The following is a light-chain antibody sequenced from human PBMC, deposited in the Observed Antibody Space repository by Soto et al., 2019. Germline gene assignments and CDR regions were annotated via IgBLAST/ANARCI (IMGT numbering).Light chain of an antibody. CDR1: QSVFSSSTNKNY. J-gene: IGKJ5*01. Sequence: DFVMTQSPDSLAVSLGERATINCKSSQSVFSSSTNKNYLAWFQQKPGQPPKLLIYWASTRKSGVPDRFSGSGSRTDFTLTITSLQAEDVAVYYCQQYHSDPSTFGQGTRLE. CDR2: WAS. V-gene: IGKV4-1*01. CDR3: QQYHSDPST.